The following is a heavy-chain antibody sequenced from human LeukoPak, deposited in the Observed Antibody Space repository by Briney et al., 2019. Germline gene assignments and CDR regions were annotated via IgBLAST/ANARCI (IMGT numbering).Heavy chain of an antibody. D-gene: IGHD3-22*01. CDR2: IIPIFGTA. CDR3: ARREYYYDSSGYPFY. V-gene: IGHV1-69*06. CDR1: GGTFSSYA. J-gene: IGHJ4*02. Sequence: SVKVSCKASGGTFSSYAISWVRQAPGQGLEWMGGIIPIFGTANYAQKFQGRVTITADKSTSTAYMELRSVRSDETAVYYCARREYYYDSSGYPFYWGKGTLVTVSS.